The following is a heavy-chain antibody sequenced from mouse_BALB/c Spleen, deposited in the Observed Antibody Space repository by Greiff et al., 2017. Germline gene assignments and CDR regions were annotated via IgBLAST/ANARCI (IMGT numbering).Heavy chain of an antibody. D-gene: IGHD1-1*01. CDR1: GYSITSGYY. J-gene: IGHJ4*01. CDR2: ISYDGSN. CDR3: ARDALYYYGSSYGGNAMDY. V-gene: IGHV3-6*02. Sequence: EVKLVESGPGLVKPSQSLSLTCSVTGYSITSGYYWHWIRQFPGNKLEWMGYISYDGSNNYNPSLKNRISITRDTSKNQFFLKLNSVTTEDTATYYCARDALYYYGSSYGGNAMDYWGQGTSVTVSS.